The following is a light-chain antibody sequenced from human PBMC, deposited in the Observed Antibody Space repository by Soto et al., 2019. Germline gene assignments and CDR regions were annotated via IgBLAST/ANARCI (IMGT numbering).Light chain of an antibody. CDR2: DVS. Sequence: QSAVPQPASVSGSPGQSITISCTGTSSEVGGYNYASCYQHHPGKAPNLMSYDVSNRPSGVSNRFSGSKSGNTASLTISGLQAEDEADYYCSSYRSSSTDVFGTGTKLTVL. CDR1: SSEVGGYNY. CDR3: SSYRSSSTDV. J-gene: IGLJ1*01. V-gene: IGLV2-14*03.